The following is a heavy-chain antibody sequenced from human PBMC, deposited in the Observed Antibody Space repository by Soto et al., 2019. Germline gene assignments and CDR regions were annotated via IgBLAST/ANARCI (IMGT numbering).Heavy chain of an antibody. CDR3: ARARGLLTAVAPYYYYGMDV. V-gene: IGHV4-30-2*01. Sequence: QLQLQESGSGLVKPSQTLSLTCAVSGGSISSGGYSWSWIRQPPGKGLEWIGYIYHSGSTYYNPYLKSRVTSSVDRSKNQFSLKLCSVTAADTAVYYCARARGLLTAVAPYYYYGMDVWGQGTTVTVSS. D-gene: IGHD5-18*01. CDR2: IYHSGST. CDR1: GGSISSGGYS. J-gene: IGHJ6*02.